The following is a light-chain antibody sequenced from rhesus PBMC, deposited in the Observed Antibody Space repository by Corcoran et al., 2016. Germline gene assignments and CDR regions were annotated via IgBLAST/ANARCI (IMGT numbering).Light chain of an antibody. V-gene: IGKV3S9*01. CDR1: QSVSSY. CDR3: QQYNNLKT. Sequence: EIVMTQSPATLSLSPGERATLSCRASQSVSSYVAWYQQKPEQAPRLLIYGASSRATGIPDRGSGSGSGTDFTLIISSLEPEDVGVYYCQQYNNLKTFGPGTKLDIK. J-gene: IGKJ3*01. CDR2: GAS.